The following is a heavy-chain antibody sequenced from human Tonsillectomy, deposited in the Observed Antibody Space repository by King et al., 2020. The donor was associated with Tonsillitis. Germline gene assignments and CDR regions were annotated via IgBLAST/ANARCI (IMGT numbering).Heavy chain of an antibody. CDR3: ARPYSSGSNWYFDL. CDR2: ISSSNNYI. Sequence: VQQVESGGGLVKPGGSLRISCAASGFTFSSYSMNWVRQAPGEGLEWGSSISSSNNYIYYADSLKGRFTISRDNAKNSLYLKMNSVRAEDTAVYYCARPYSSGSNWYFDLWGRGTLVTVSS. D-gene: IGHD6-19*01. V-gene: IGHV3-21*01. J-gene: IGHJ2*01. CDR1: GFTFSSYS.